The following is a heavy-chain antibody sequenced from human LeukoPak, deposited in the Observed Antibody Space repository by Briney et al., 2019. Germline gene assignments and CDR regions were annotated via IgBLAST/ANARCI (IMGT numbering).Heavy chain of an antibody. CDR2: ISGSGGST. CDR1: GFTFSSYA. Sequence: GGSLRLSCAASGFTFSSYAMSWVRQAPGKGLEWVSGISGSGGSTYYADSVKGRFTIARDNSKNTLYLQMNGLGAEDTAVYYCAKDRSSSSWYVYFGMDVWGQGTTVTVSS. J-gene: IGHJ6*02. V-gene: IGHV3-23*01. CDR3: AKDRSSSSWYVYFGMDV. D-gene: IGHD6-13*01.